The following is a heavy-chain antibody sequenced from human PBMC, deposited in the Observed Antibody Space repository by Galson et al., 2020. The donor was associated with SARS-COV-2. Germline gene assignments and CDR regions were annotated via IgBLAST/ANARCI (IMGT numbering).Heavy chain of an antibody. V-gene: IGHV3-74*01. CDR2: INGDGHST. J-gene: IGHJ6*03. CDR1: GFTFSNYW. Sequence: GGSLRLSCAASGFTFSNYWIHWVRQVPGKGLMWVSRINGDGHSTGYADSVKGRFTISRDNAKNTLYLQMNSLRAEDAAVYYCARGGSCSGGSCYSDYYYMDVWGKGTTVTISS. CDR3: ARGGSCSGGSCYSDYYYMDV. D-gene: IGHD2-15*01.